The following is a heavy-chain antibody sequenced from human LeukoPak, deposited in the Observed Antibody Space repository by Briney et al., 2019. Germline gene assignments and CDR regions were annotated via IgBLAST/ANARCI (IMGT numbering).Heavy chain of an antibody. Sequence: GASVKVSCKASGYTLTSYGISWGRQAPGQGLEWMGWISAYNGNTNYSQKRQGRVTMTTDTSTSTAYMELRSLRSDETAVYYCARDWEGSGSYTQDHYYYYGVDVWGKGTTVTVSS. CDR1: GYTLTSYG. CDR2: ISAYNGNT. J-gene: IGHJ6*04. CDR3: ARDWEGSGSYTQDHYYYYGVDV. V-gene: IGHV1-18*04. D-gene: IGHD3-10*01.